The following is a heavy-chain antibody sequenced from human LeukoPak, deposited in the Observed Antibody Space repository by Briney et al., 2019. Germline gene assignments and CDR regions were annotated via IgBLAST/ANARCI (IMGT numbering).Heavy chain of an antibody. CDR3: AKPLQLWGHPYYFDY. Sequence: GGSLRLSCAASGFTFSSYAMSWVRQAPGKGLEWVSAISGSGGSTYYADSVKGRFTISRDNSKNTLYLQMNSLRAEDTAVYYCAKPLQLWGHPYYFDYWGQGTLVTVSS. V-gene: IGHV3-23*01. CDR2: ISGSGGST. CDR1: GFTFSSYA. J-gene: IGHJ4*02. D-gene: IGHD5-18*01.